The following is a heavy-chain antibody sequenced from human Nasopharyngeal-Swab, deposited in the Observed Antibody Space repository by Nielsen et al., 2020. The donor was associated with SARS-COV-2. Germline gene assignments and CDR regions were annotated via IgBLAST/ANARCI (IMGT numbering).Heavy chain of an antibody. CDR2: IYSGGST. Sequence: GGSLRLSCAASGFTVSSNYMSWVRQAPGKGLEWVSVIYSGGSTYYADSVKGRFTISRDNSKNTLYLQMNSLGAEDTAVYYCANLAAAGGIDAFDIWGQGTMVTVSS. CDR1: GFTVSSNY. CDR3: ANLAAAGGIDAFDI. D-gene: IGHD6-13*01. V-gene: IGHV3-53*01. J-gene: IGHJ3*02.